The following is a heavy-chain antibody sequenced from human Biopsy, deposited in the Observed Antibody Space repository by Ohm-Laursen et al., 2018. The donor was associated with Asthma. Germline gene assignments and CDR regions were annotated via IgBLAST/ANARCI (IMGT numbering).Heavy chain of an antibody. D-gene: IGHD1-26*01. Sequence: SLRLSCAASGFTFSNYGMHWVRQAPGKGLDWVAVISFDGSNKNYTDSVKGRFTISRDNSRNTLHLQMNSLRAEDTAVYYCAKDVFPGWELRRGPDYWGQGTLGTVSS. CDR3: AKDVFPGWELRRGPDY. V-gene: IGHV3-30*18. J-gene: IGHJ4*02. CDR1: GFTFSNYG. CDR2: ISFDGSNK.